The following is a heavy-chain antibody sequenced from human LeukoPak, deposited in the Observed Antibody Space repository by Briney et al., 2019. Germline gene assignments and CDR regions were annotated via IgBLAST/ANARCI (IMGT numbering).Heavy chain of an antibody. CDR1: GGSISSSSYY. J-gene: IGHJ4*02. CDR2: INHSGST. V-gene: IGHV4-39*07. Sequence: SETLSLTCTVSGGSISSSSYYWGWIRQPPGKGLEWIGEINHSGSTNYNPSLKSRVTISVDTSKNQFSLKLSSVTAADTAVYYCARVRSSWWGYYFDYWGQGTLVTVSS. D-gene: IGHD6-13*01. CDR3: ARVRSSWWGYYFDY.